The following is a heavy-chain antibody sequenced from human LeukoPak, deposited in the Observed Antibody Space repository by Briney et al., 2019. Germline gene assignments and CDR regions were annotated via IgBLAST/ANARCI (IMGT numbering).Heavy chain of an antibody. CDR3: ARGSKLFDY. CDR2: INPNTGGT. Sequence: GASVKVSCKASGYTFTDYYMHWVRQAPGQGLEWMGWINPNTGGTNYAQKFQGRVTMTRDTSISTAHMELRSLRSDDTAVYYCARGSKLFDYWGQGTLVTVSS. J-gene: IGHJ4*02. CDR1: GYTFTDYY. V-gene: IGHV1-2*02.